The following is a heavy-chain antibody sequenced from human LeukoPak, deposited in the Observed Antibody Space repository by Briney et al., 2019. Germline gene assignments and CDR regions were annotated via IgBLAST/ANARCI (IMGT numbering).Heavy chain of an antibody. Sequence: GGSLRLSCAASGFTFSNSGMNWVRQAPGKGLEWISYISSTSSTIYYAGSVQGRFTISRDNARNSMYLQMNSLRAEDTAVYYCARAREQYSDYWGQGTLVTVSS. J-gene: IGHJ4*02. CDR2: ISSTSSTI. CDR3: ARAREQYSDY. D-gene: IGHD6-6*01. CDR1: GFTFSNSG. V-gene: IGHV3-48*01.